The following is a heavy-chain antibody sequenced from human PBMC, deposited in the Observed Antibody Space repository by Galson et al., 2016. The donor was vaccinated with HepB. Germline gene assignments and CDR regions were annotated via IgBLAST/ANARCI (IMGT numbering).Heavy chain of an antibody. CDR2: IWHDGSIK. CDR3: ARDYSRSGPMYSYYYMDV. J-gene: IGHJ6*03. CDR1: GFSFSTYG. V-gene: IGHV3-33*01. D-gene: IGHD6-13*01. Sequence: SLRLSCAASGFSFSTYGMHWVRQAPGKGLEWVAVIWHDGSIKYYGEPVKGRFTISRDNSKNTLFLQMTALRVEDTAVYYCARDYSRSGPMYSYYYMDVWGKGTTVTVSS.